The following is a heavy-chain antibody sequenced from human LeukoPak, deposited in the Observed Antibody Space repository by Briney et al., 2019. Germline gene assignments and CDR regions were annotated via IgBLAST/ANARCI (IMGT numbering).Heavy chain of an antibody. CDR2: ISGSGGST. Sequence: PGGSLRLSCAASGFTFSSYALSWVRQAPGKGLEWVSAISGSGGSTYYADSVKGRFTISRDNSKNTLYLQMNSLRAEDTAVYYCAKTDGSVYYGMDVWGQGTTVTVSS. CDR1: GFTFSSYA. V-gene: IGHV3-23*01. J-gene: IGHJ6*02. D-gene: IGHD3-10*01. CDR3: AKTDGSVYYGMDV.